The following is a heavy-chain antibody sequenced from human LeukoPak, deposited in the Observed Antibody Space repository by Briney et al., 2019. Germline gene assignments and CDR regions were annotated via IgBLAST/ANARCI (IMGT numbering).Heavy chain of an antibody. D-gene: IGHD5-18*01. Sequence: GGSLRLSCAASGFTFSSYSMNWVRQAPGKGLEWVSYISSSSSTIYYADSVKGRFIISRDNAKNSLYLQMSSLRAEDTAVYYCARRGYSYGQNYYFDYWGQGTLVTVSS. CDR2: ISSSSSTI. V-gene: IGHV3-48*01. CDR1: GFTFSSYS. CDR3: ARRGYSYGQNYYFDY. J-gene: IGHJ4*02.